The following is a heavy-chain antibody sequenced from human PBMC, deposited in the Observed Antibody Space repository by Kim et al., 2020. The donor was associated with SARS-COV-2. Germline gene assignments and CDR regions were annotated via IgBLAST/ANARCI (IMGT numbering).Heavy chain of an antibody. V-gene: IGHV3-53*01. CDR2: ST. D-gene: IGHD1-26*01. Sequence: STYYADSVKGRFTISRDNSKNTLHLQMNSLRAEDTAVYYCARLEVGALDYWGQGTLVTVSS. J-gene: IGHJ4*02. CDR3: ARLEVGALDY.